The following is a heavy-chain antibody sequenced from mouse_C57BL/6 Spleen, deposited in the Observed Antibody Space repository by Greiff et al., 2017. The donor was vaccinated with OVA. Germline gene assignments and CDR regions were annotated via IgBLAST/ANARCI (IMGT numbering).Heavy chain of an antibody. CDR2: IWTGGGT. D-gene: IGHD2-3*01. V-gene: IGHV2-9-1*01. J-gene: IGHJ2*01. CDR1: GFSLTSYA. Sequence: VKVVESGPGLVAPSQSLSITCTVSGFSLTSYAISWVRQPPGKGLEWLGVIWTGGGTNYNSALKSRLSISKDNSKSQVFLKMNSLQTDDTARYYCARRKGRVTPLYYFDYWGQGTTLTVSS. CDR3: ARRKGRVTPLYYFDY.